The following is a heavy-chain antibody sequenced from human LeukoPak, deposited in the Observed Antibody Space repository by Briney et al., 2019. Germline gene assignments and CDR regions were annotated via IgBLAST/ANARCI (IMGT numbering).Heavy chain of an antibody. CDR1: GFTFSSYS. V-gene: IGHV3-48*02. Sequence: GGSLRLSCAASGFTFSSYSMNWVRQAPGKGLEWVSYISSSSSTIYYADSVKGQFTISRDNAKNSLYLQMNSLRDEDTAVYYCARDTTEGSGWYVSYYYYYYMDVWGKGTTVTVSS. CDR2: ISSSSSTI. D-gene: IGHD6-19*01. J-gene: IGHJ6*03. CDR3: ARDTTEGSGWYVSYYYYYYMDV.